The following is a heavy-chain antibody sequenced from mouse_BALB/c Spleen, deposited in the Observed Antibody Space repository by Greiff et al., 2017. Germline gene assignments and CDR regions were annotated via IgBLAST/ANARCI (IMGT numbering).Heavy chain of an antibody. CDR3: ARGDRDYAMDY. CDR1: GYTFTSYW. V-gene: IGHV1S126*01. CDR2: IDPSDSET. D-gene: IGHD2-14*01. J-gene: IGHJ4*01. Sequence: QVQLQQSGTVLARPGASVKMSCKASGYTFTSYWMNWVKQRPGRGLEWIGRIDPSDSETHYNQKFKDKATLTVDKSSSTAYIQLSSLTSEDSAVYYCARGDRDYAMDYWGQGTSVTVSS.